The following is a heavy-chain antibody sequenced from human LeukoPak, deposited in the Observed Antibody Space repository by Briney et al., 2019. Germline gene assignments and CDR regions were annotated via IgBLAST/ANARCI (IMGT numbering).Heavy chain of an antibody. V-gene: IGHV1-2*06. D-gene: IGHD6-13*01. CDR3: AREGVSQGFLKAAPVLND. Sequence: ASVKVPCKASGYSFTGNHLHWVRQAPGQGLEWMGRTNPKSGGTNYAQKFQDRVTMTRDTSISTAYIELRKLRSDDTAVYCCAREGVSQGFLKAAPVLNDWGQGTLVIVSS. CDR1: GYSFTGNH. CDR2: TNPKSGGT. J-gene: IGHJ4*02.